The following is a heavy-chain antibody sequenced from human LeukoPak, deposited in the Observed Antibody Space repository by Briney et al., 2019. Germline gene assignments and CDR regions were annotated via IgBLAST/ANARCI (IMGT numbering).Heavy chain of an antibody. CDR2: IYYNGNT. Sequence: SETLSLTCTVSGDSMRGHYWSWIRQPPGKGLEWIGWIYYNGNTKYKPSLQSRVTISVDTSKNQFSLKVHSVTAADTAVYYCARLAPYPGIWASEYWGQGTLVSVSS. J-gene: IGHJ4*02. CDR3: ARLAPYPGIWASEY. V-gene: IGHV4-59*08. CDR1: GDSMRGHY. D-gene: IGHD1-14*01.